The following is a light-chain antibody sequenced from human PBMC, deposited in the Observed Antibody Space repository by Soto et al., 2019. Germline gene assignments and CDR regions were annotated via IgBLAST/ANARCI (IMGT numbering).Light chain of an antibody. CDR3: NSFRVNRLYV. V-gene: IGLV2-14*01. CDR2: EVT. CDR1: SSDVGGYNA. J-gene: IGLJ1*01. Sequence: QSALTQPASVSGSPGQTITISCTGTSSDVGGYNAVSWYQHRPGKAPKLIIYEVTHRPAGISDRFSASKSGNTASLTISGLQAEDEGDYYCNSFRVNRLYVFGTGTKV.